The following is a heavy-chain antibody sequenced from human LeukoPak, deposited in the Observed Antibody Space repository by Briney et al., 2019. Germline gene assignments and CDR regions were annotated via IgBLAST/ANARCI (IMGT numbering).Heavy chain of an antibody. J-gene: IGHJ3*02. CDR1: GGSLSGYY. V-gene: IGHV4-59*08. CDR3: ASRMTTVTTYAFDI. Sequence: SETLSLTCTVSGGSLSGYYWSCIRQPPGKGLEWIGYIYYSGSTNYNPSLKSRVTISVDTSKNQFSLKLSSVTAADAAVYYCASRMTTVTTYAFDIWGQGTMVTVSS. D-gene: IGHD4-17*01. CDR2: IYYSGST.